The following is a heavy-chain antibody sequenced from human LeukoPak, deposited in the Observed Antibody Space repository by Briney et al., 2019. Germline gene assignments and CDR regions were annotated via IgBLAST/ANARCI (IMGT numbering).Heavy chain of an antibody. CDR1: GGSISNSDW. D-gene: IGHD5-18*01. J-gene: IGHJ4*02. V-gene: IGHV4-4*02. CDR2: IYHTGST. CDR3: ARRIQLWPYYFDY. Sequence: PSGTLSLTCAVSGGSISNSDWWSWVRQAPGKGLEWIGEIYHTGSTNYNPSLKRRVTISVDKSKNQFSLKVTSVTAADTAVYYCARRIQLWPYYFDYWGQGTLVTVSS.